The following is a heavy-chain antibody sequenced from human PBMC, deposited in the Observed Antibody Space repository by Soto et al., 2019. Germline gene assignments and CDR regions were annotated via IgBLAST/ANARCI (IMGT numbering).Heavy chain of an antibody. J-gene: IGHJ6*02. CDR2: IYPGDSDT. CDR1: GYSFTSYW. V-gene: IGHV5-51*01. D-gene: IGHD3-22*01. CDR3: ARHGRYYDSSGDYYYGMDV. Sequence: GESLKISCKGSGYSFTSYWIGWVRQMPGKGLEWMGIIYPGDSDTRYSPSFPGQVTISADKSIRTAYLQWSSLKASDTAMYYCARHGRYYDSSGDYYYGMDVWGQGTTVTVSS.